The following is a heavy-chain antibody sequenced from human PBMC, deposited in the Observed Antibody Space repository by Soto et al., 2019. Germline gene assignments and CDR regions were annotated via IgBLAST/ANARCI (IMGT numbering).Heavy chain of an antibody. CDR1: GFTFDDYA. D-gene: IGHD3-16*01. CDR2: ISWNSGSI. V-gene: IGHV3-9*01. Sequence: GGSLRLSCAASGFTFDDYAMHWVRQAPGKGLEWVSGISWNSGSIGYADSVKGRFTISRDNAKNSLYLQMNSLRAEDTALYYCAKDNDYIWGSPTDYWGQGTLVTVSS. J-gene: IGHJ4*02. CDR3: AKDNDYIWGSPTDY.